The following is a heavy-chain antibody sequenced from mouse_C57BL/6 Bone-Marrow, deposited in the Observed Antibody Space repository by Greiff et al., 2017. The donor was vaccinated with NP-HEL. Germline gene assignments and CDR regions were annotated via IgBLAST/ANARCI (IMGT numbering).Heavy chain of an antibody. D-gene: IGHD2-1*01. CDR1: GYAFTNYL. Sequence: QVQLKQSGAELVRPGTSVKVSCKASGYAFTNYLIEWVKQRPGQGLEWIGVINPGSGGTNYNEKFKGKATLTADKSSSTAYMQLSSLTSEDSAVYFCARRILYGNYGYWGQGTTLTVSS. CDR2: INPGSGGT. V-gene: IGHV1-54*01. J-gene: IGHJ2*01. CDR3: ARRILYGNYGY.